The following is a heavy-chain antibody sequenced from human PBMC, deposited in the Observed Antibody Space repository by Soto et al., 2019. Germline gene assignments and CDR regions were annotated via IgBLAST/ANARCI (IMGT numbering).Heavy chain of an antibody. V-gene: IGHV5-51*01. CDR3: ATRITVFGLLIPPFDP. CDR1: GYSFTSYW. D-gene: IGHD3-3*01. CDR2: IYPGDSDT. J-gene: IGHJ5*02. Sequence: PGESLRISWKGSGYSFTSYWIAWVRQMPGKGLEWMGSIYPGDSDTKYSPSLKSRVTMSVDTSKNQFSLRLSSVTAADTAIYYCATRITVFGLLIPPFDPWGQGTQVTVSS.